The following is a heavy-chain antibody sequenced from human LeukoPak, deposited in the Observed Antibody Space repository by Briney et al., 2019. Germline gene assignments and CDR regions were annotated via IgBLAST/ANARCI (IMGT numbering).Heavy chain of an antibody. CDR1: LYTLTSYG. D-gene: IGHD1-26*01. CDR3: ARAAVSGSYGGVDY. Sequence: ASVKVSCKASLYTLTSYGISWVREAPGQGREWMGWISAYNGNTNYAQKLKGRVTMTTDTSTSTTYMELRSLSSDDTAVYYCARAAVSGSYGGVDYWGQGTLVTVSS. J-gene: IGHJ4*02. CDR2: ISAYNGNT. V-gene: IGHV1-18*01.